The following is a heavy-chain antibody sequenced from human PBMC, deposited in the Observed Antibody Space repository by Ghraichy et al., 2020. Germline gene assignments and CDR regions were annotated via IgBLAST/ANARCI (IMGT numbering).Heavy chain of an antibody. J-gene: IGHJ4*02. Sequence: GGSLRLSCVASGFTFSRNGIHWVRQVPGKGLEWVALVSRDEKTKFDADSVKGRFTISRDNFESTLFLQMKRLTSEDTGMYYCAKGEDWSPDYWGQGTLVIVSS. CDR3: AKGEDWSPDY. CDR2: VSRDEKTK. D-gene: IGHD3-3*01. V-gene: IGHV3-30*18. CDR1: GFTFSRNG.